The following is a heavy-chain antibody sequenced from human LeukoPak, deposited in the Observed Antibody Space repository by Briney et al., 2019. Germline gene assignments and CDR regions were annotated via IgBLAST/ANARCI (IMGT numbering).Heavy chain of an antibody. CDR1: GFTFSDYA. CDR3: ARGPSGYHNT. J-gene: IGHJ4*02. Sequence: GGSLRLSCAASGFTFSDYAMHWVRQAPGKGLEWVAIISDDGIKKYYADSKKGRFTISRDNSKNTLYLQVNGLRPEDTAVYYCARGPSGYHNTGGQGTLVTVSS. CDR2: ISDDGIKK. V-gene: IGHV3-30*01. D-gene: IGHD5-12*01.